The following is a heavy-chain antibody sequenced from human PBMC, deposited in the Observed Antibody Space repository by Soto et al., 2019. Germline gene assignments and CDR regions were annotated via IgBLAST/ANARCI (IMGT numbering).Heavy chain of an antibody. D-gene: IGHD3-10*01. V-gene: IGHV3-66*01. CDR2: IYSGGST. CDR1: GFTVSSNY. Sequence: EVQLVESGGGLVQPGGSLRLSCAASGFTVSSNYMSWVRQAPGKGLEWVSVIYSGGSTYYADSVKGRFTISRDNSKNTLYLQMNSRRAEDTAVYYRARERITMVRGVIRFYGMDVWGQGTTVTVSS. J-gene: IGHJ6*02. CDR3: ARERITMVRGVIRFYGMDV.